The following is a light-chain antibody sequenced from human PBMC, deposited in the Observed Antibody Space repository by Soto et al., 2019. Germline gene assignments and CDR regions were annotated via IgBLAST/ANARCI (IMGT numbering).Light chain of an antibody. CDR1: QNISRS. V-gene: IGKV3-15*01. CDR3: QQRRSWQVT. Sequence: EIVMTQSPVTLSVSRGERATLSCRASQNISRSLAWYQQKPGQGPSLLIYGTSTRAGGVPARFSGGGSGTEFTLTLTSLQSEDFAVYYCQQRRSWQVTFGQGTRLEIK. J-gene: IGKJ5*01. CDR2: GTS.